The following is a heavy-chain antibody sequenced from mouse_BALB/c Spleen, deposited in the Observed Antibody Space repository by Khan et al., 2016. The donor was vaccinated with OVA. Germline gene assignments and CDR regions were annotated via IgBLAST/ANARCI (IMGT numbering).Heavy chain of an antibody. CDR3: DIHGYYGNYGPHFDV. V-gene: IGHV2-6-1*01. CDR1: GFSFTSYG. CDR2: IWSDGHT. J-gene: IGHJ1*01. D-gene: IGHD2-1*01. Sequence: QVQLKESGPGLVAPSQSLSITCTISGFSFTSYGVHWVRQPPGKGLEWLVVIWSDGHTTYNSALKPRLSISKDNSKSQVFLKMNSLPTDDTAMYSVDIHGYYGNYGPHFDVWGAGTTVTVSA.